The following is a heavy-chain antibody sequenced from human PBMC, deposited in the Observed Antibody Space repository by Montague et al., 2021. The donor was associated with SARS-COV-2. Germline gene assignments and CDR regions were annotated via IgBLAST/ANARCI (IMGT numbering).Heavy chain of an antibody. CDR2: IFYNGYT. V-gene: IGHV4-59*08. CDR1: GGTVRDYY. J-gene: IGHJ5*02. CDR3: ARHSVSEDGTFFRSYFDP. Sequence: SETLSLTCTVSGGTVRDYYWNWIRQTPGKGLEWIGYIFYNGYTKYNSSLESRVTLSVDTPGNQFFLSLRSVTAPDTATYFCARHSVSEDGTFFRSYFDPWGQGAQVIVSS. D-gene: IGHD1-1*01.